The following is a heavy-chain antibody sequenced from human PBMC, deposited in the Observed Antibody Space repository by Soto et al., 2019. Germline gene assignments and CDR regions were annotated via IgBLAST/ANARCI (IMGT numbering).Heavy chain of an antibody. Sequence: SETLSVTCSVSGDSISNSRFYWAWIRQPPGEGLEWIGSIYHTGNAYYNPSLKSRVTIFVDTSKNQFSLKLTSVTAADTALYYCARDYFDSSDYTTNWFDPWGQGALVT. J-gene: IGHJ5*02. D-gene: IGHD3-22*01. V-gene: IGHV4-39*01. CDR3: ARDYFDSSDYTTNWFDP. CDR2: IYHTGNA. CDR1: GDSISNSRFY.